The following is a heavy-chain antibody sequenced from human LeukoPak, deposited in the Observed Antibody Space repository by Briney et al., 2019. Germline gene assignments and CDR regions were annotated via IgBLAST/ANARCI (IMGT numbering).Heavy chain of an antibody. CDR1: GFTVSSNY. V-gene: IGHV3-7*01. Sequence: PGGSLRLSCAASGFTVSSNYMSWVRQAPGKGLEWVANIKQDGSEKYYVDSVKGRFTISRDNAKNSLYLQMNSLRAEDTAVYYCARDSASYGSYYYYGMDVWGQGTTVTVSS. CDR2: IKQDGSEK. J-gene: IGHJ6*02. CDR3: ARDSASYGSYYYYGMDV. D-gene: IGHD5-18*01.